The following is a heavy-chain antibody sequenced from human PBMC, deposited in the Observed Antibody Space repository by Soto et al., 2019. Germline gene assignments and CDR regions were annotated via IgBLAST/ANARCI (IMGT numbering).Heavy chain of an antibody. CDR2: IIPIFGTA. V-gene: IGHV1-69*13. CDR3: ARRIAVAGTDAFDI. D-gene: IGHD6-19*01. Sequence: SVKVSCKASGGTFSSYAISWVRQAPGQGLEWMGGIIPIFGTANYAQKFQGRVTITADESTSTAYMELSSLRSEDTAVYYCARRIAVAGTDAFDIWGQGTMVTVS. J-gene: IGHJ3*02. CDR1: GGTFSSYA.